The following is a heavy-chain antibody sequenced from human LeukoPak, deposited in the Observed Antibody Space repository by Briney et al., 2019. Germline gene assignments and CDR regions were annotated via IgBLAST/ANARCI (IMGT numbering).Heavy chain of an antibody. D-gene: IGHD6-19*01. CDR1: GYDFNTFD. CDR2: MNPNSGST. J-gene: IGHJ4*02. CDR3: ARVRRASYGWYFFDY. Sequence: ASVQVSCKASGYDFNTFDINWVRQATGQGLEWMGWMNPNSGSTGYAQKFQGRVTMSRNTSMSTTDMELTSLRSDDTAVYWCARVRRASYGWYFFDYWGQGTLVTVSS. V-gene: IGHV1-8*02.